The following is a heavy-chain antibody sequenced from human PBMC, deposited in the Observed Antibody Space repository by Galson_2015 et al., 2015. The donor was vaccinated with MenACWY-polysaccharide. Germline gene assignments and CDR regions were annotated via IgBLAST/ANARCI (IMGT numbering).Heavy chain of an antibody. CDR3: ARDLWGITMVRGDDYYYGMDV. Sequence: KVSCKASGYTFTGYYMHWVRQAPGQGLEWMGWINPNSGGTNYAQKFQGRVTMTRDTSISTAYMELSRLRSDDTAVYYCARDLWGITMVRGDDYYYGMDVWGQGTTVTVSS. D-gene: IGHD3-10*01. CDR2: INPNSGGT. CDR1: GYTFTGYY. J-gene: IGHJ6*02. V-gene: IGHV1-2*02.